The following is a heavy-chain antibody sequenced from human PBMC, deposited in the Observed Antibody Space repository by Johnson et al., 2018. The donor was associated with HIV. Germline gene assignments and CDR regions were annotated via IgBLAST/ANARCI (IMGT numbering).Heavy chain of an antibody. CDR2: IRSDGTNK. D-gene: IGHD6-13*01. J-gene: IGHJ3*02. Sequence: VQLVESGGGLVKPGGSLRLSCAAFGFTFSTYGIHWVRQAPGKGLEWVAFIRSDGTNKYYADFVKGRFSISRDNSKNTLYLQMNSLRAEDTAVYYCASRGREIVAAGILGAFDIWGQGTMVTVSS. CDR1: GFTFSTYG. V-gene: IGHV3-30*02. CDR3: ASRGREIVAAGILGAFDI.